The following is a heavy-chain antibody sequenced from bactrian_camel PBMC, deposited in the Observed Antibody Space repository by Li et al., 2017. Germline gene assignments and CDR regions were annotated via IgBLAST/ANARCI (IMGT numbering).Heavy chain of an antibody. D-gene: IGHD2*01. Sequence: VQLVESGGGSVQAGGSLRLSCTASGLPFGLYAMGWFPQAPGKGLEWVSTIDSVGRSTYYADSVKGRFITSRDNAKYTLYLQMDNLTPEDTALYYCATTFDGANRGQGTQVTVS. J-gene: IGHJ4*01. CDR2: IDSVGRST. CDR1: GLPFGLYA. V-gene: IGHV3S31*01.